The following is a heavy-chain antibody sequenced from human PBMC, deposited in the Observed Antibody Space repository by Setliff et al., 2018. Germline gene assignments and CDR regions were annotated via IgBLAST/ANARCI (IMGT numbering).Heavy chain of an antibody. V-gene: IGHV4-34*01. D-gene: IGHD3-3*01. CDR3: RFWSSYYKNDY. J-gene: IGHJ4*02. CDR1: GGSFSDYY. Sequence: SSETLSLTCTVYGGSFSDYYWGWIRQSPGKRPEWIAEINQSGNTNYNPSLNSRVSVSVDTPTNHFSLKVFSVTAADTAVYYCRFWSSYYKNDYWAQGTLVTVSS. CDR2: INQSGNT.